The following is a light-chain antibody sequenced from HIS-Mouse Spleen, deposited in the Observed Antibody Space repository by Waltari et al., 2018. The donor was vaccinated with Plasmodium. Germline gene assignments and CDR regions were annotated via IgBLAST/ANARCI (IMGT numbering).Light chain of an antibody. Sequence: SYELTQPPSVSVSPGQTARITCSGDALPKKYAYWYQHKSGQAPVLVIYEDSKRPSGIPEVFSGSSSGTMATLTISGAQVEEEADYYCYSTDSSGNHRVFGGGTKLTVL. J-gene: IGLJ3*02. V-gene: IGLV3-10*01. CDR3: YSTDSSGNHRV. CDR2: EDS. CDR1: ALPKKY.